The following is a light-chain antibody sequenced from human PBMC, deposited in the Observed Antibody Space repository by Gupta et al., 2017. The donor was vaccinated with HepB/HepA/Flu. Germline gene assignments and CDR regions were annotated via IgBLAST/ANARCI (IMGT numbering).Light chain of an antibody. V-gene: IGKV2-28*01. J-gene: IGKJ3*01. CDR1: QSLLHSNGYNY. CDR2: LGS. Sequence: DIVMTQSPLSLPVTPGEPASISCRSSQSLLHSNGYNYLDWYLQKPGQSPQLLIYLGSNRASGVTDRFSGSGSGKDFTLKISRGEAEDVGVYYCRQALQNPLFTFGHGTKVDIK. CDR3: RQALQNPLFT.